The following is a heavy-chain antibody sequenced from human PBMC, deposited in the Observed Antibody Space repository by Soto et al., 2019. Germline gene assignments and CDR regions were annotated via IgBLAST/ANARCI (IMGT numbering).Heavy chain of an antibody. J-gene: IGHJ4*02. CDR1: GFTFSSYA. Sequence: QVQLVESGGGVVQPGRSLRLSCAASGFTFSSYAMHWVRQAPGKGLEWVAVISYDGSNKYYADSVKGRFTISRDNSKNTLDRQMNGLRAEDTAVYYCARGPNRWQLVPSFDYWGQGTLVTVSS. D-gene: IGHD6-6*01. CDR2: ISYDGSNK. V-gene: IGHV3-30-3*01. CDR3: ARGPNRWQLVPSFDY.